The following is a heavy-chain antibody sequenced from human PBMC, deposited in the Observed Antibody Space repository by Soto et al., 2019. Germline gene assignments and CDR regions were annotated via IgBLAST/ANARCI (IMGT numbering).Heavy chain of an antibody. CDR2: IPQDGVDG. D-gene: IGHD1-1*01. Sequence: GGSLRLSCEVSGFTFSMYSMSWVRQSPGKGLEWVAKIPQDGVDGHYADSVKGRFTISRDNGKNSLYLQLNNLRAEDTAVYYCARDHLKLPAHDFFYGSDVWGRGATVTVSS. CDR1: GFTFSMYS. CDR3: ARDHLKLPAHDFFYGSDV. V-gene: IGHV3-7*03. J-gene: IGHJ6*02.